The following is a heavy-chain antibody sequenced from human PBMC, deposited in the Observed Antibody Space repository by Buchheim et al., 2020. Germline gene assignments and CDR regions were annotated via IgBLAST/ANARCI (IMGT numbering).Heavy chain of an antibody. CDR2: IWYDGSNK. CDR1: GFTFSSYG. J-gene: IGHJ6*02. V-gene: IGHV3-33*01. CDR3: ASGGYCSSTSCRYYYYGMDV. D-gene: IGHD2-2*01. Sequence: QVQLVESGGGVVQPGRSLRLSCAASGFTFSSYGMHWVRQAPGKGLEWVAVIWYDGSNKYYADSVKGRFTISRDNSKNTLYLQMNSLRAEDTAVYYCASGGYCSSTSCRYYYYGMDVWGQGTT.